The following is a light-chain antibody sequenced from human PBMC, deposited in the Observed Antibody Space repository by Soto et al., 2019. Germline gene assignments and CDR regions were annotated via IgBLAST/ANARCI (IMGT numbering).Light chain of an antibody. Sequence: QLVLTQSPSASASLGASVKLTCTLSSGHSSYAIAWHQQQPEKDPRYLMKLNSDGSHSKGDGIPDRFSGSSSGAERYLTISSLQSEDEADYYGQTWVSGSVVFGGGTKLTVL. V-gene: IGLV4-69*01. J-gene: IGLJ2*01. CDR2: LNSDGSH. CDR3: QTWVSGSVV. CDR1: SGHSSYA.